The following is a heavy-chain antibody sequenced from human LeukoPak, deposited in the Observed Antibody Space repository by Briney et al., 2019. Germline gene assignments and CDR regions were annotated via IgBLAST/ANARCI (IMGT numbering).Heavy chain of an antibody. D-gene: IGHD6-13*01. CDR2: ISDSGSST. J-gene: IGHJ3*02. Sequence: GGSLRLSCAASGFTFSSYAMSWVHQTPGKRLEWVSGISDSGSSTYYTDSVKGRFTISRDNSKNTLYLQMNSLRGEDTAIYYCAKVLSTSWYEGSFDIWGQGTMVTVSS. CDR3: AKVLSTSWYEGSFDI. V-gene: IGHV3-23*01. CDR1: GFTFSSYA.